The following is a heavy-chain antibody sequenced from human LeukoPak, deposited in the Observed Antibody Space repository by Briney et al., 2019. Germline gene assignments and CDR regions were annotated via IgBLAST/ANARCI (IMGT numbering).Heavy chain of an antibody. J-gene: IGHJ6*03. Sequence: GGSLRLSCAASGFTFSSYGMHWVRQAPGKGLEWVAFIRYDGSNRYYADSVKGRFTISRDNSKNTLYLQMNSLRAEDTAVYYCARDATMVPLYYYYYMDVWGKGTTVTVSS. D-gene: IGHD3-10*01. CDR1: GFTFSSYG. CDR3: ARDATMVPLYYYYYMDV. CDR2: IRYDGSNR. V-gene: IGHV3-30*02.